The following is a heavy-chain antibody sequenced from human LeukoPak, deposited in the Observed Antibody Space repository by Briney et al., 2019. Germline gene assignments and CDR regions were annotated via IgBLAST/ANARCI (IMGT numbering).Heavy chain of an antibody. V-gene: IGHV3-11*03. CDR2: ISGSSSNT. D-gene: IGHD2-15*01. J-gene: IGHJ4*02. CDR1: GFTFSDFY. Sequence: GGALRLSCAASGFTFSDFYMSWIRQAPGKGLESVSYISGSSSNTNYADSVKGRFTISRDNAKNSLYLQMNGLRPEDTAVYYCTRHPAEGDYWGQGTLVTASS. CDR3: TRHPAEGDY.